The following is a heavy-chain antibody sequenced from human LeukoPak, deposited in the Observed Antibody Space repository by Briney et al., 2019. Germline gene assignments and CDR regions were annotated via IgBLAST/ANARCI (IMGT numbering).Heavy chain of an antibody. CDR2: FDNDGITT. CDR3: AKRDTVRMYYFDY. Sequence: GGSLRLSCAASGFSFSSFAMSWVRQAPGKGLEWVSTFDNDGITTYYADSVKGRFTISRDNSKNTLYPQMNSLRADDTAVYYCAKRDTVRMYYFDYWGQGTLVTVSS. V-gene: IGHV3-23*05. J-gene: IGHJ4*02. CDR1: GFSFSSFA. D-gene: IGHD5-18*01.